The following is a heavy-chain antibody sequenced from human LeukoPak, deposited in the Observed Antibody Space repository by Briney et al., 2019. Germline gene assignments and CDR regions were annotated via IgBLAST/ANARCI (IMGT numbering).Heavy chain of an antibody. CDR1: GFAFSSYA. Sequence: PGRSLRLSCAASGFAFSSYAMYWVRQAPGRGLEWVAVISYDVNTKFYAASVQGRFTVSRDNSKNTLYLQMNSLRAEDTAVYYCARSGSYFPHYAMDVWGQGTTVTVSS. D-gene: IGHD3-10*01. V-gene: IGHV3-30-3*01. J-gene: IGHJ6*02. CDR3: ARSGSYFPHYAMDV. CDR2: ISYDVNTK.